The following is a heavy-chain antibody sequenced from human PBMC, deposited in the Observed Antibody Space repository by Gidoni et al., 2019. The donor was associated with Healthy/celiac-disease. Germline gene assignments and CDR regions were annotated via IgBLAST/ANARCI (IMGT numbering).Heavy chain of an antibody. CDR3: AKDWGSPAYYFDY. Sequence: EVQLFESGGGFVQPGASLRLSFSSSGFTFSSYAMCWVRQAPGKGREWVSAISGRGGSTYYADSVKGRFTISRDNSKNTLYLQMNSLRAEDTAGYYCAKDWGSPAYYFDYWGQGTLDTVSS. V-gene: IGHV3-23*01. CDR2: ISGRGGST. J-gene: IGHJ4*02. D-gene: IGHD3-16*01. CDR1: GFTFSSYA.